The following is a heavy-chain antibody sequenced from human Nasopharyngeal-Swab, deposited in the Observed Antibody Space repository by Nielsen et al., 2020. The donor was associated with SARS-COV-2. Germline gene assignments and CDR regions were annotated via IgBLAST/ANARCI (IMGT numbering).Heavy chain of an antibody. Sequence: GGSLRLSCAASGFTFSDYYMSWIRQAPGKGLEWVSYISSSGSTIYYVDSVKGRFTISRDNAKNSLYLQMNSLRAEDTAVYYCARVNGQLALAVRYFDLWGRGTLVTVSS. CDR3: ARVNGQLALAVRYFDL. J-gene: IGHJ2*01. CDR2: ISSSGSTI. CDR1: GFTFSDYY. V-gene: IGHV3-11*01. D-gene: IGHD6-6*01.